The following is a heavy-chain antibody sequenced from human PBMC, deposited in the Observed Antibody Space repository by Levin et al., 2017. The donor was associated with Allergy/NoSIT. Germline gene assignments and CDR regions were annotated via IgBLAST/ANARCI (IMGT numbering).Heavy chain of an antibody. CDR2: IYPGDSDT. J-gene: IGHJ4*02. V-gene: IGHV5-51*01. Sequence: GGSLRLSCKGSGYSFTSYWIGWVRQMPGKGLEWMGIIYPGDSDTRYSPSFQGQVTISADKSISIAYLQWSSLKASDTAMYYCARRIAAAANWGFDYWGQGTLVTVSS. CDR1: GYSFTSYW. CDR3: ARRIAAAANWGFDY. D-gene: IGHD6-13*01.